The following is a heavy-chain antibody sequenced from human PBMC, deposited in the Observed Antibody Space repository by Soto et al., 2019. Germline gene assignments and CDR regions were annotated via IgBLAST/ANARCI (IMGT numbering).Heavy chain of an antibody. Sequence: QVQLVQSGAEVKKPGSSVKVSCKAPGGTFSSYAISWVRQAPGQGLEWMGGIIPIFGTANYAQKFQGRVTITADESASTAYMGLSSLRSEDTAVYYCARATYDFWSGYYISGWCDPWGQGTLVTVSS. CDR2: IIPIFGTA. J-gene: IGHJ5*02. V-gene: IGHV1-69*01. CDR3: ARATYDFWSGYYISGWCDP. CDR1: GGTFSSYA. D-gene: IGHD3-3*01.